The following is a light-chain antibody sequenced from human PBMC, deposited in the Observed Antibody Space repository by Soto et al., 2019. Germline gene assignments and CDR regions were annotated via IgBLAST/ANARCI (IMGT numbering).Light chain of an antibody. V-gene: IGKV1-5*03. Sequence: DIQMTQSPSTLSASVGDRVTITCRASQSITRWLAWYQQKPGNAPKLLVSKASTLDGGVPSRFSGSGFGTEFTLTISRLQPDDFATYYCQQYNGYSTWTFGQGTKVDIK. CDR1: QSITRW. CDR3: QQYNGYSTWT. CDR2: KAS. J-gene: IGKJ1*01.